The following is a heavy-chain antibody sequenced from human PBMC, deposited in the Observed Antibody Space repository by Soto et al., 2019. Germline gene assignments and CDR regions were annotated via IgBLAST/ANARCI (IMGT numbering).Heavy chain of an antibody. CDR2: TRNKANSYTT. J-gene: IGHJ4*02. Sequence: GGSLRLSCAASGFTFSSYSMNWVRQAPGKGLEWVGRTRNKANSYTTEYAASVKGRFTISRDDSKNSLYLQMNSLKTEDTAVYYCARVNRYCSSTSCLDYWGQGTLVTVSS. CDR1: GFTFSSYS. D-gene: IGHD2-2*01. V-gene: IGHV3-72*01. CDR3: ARVNRYCSSTSCLDY.